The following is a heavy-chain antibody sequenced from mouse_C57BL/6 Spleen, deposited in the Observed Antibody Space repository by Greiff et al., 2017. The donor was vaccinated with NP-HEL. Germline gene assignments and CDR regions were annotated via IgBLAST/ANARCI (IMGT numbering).Heavy chain of an antibody. CDR3: ARSEGYYGSSYGWYFDV. CDR1: GYAFSSSW. CDR2: IYPGDGDT. D-gene: IGHD1-1*01. V-gene: IGHV1-82*01. Sequence: QVQLKESGPELVKPGASVKISCKASGYAFSSSWMNWVKQRPGKGLEWIGRIYPGDGDTNYNGKFKGKATLTADKSSSTAYMQLSSLTSEDSAVDFCARSEGYYGSSYGWYFDVWGTGTTVTVSS. J-gene: IGHJ1*03.